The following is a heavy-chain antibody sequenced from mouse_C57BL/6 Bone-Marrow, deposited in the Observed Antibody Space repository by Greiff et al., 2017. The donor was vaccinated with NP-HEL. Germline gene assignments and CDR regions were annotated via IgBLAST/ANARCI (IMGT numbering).Heavy chain of an antibody. D-gene: IGHD1-1*01. CDR2: ILPSIGRT. V-gene: IGHV15-2*01. CDR3: ARERFITTVVGYFDV. J-gene: IGHJ1*03. Sequence: VQLVESGSELRSPGSSVKLSCKDFDSEVFPIAYMSWVRQKPGHGFEWIGGILPSIGRTIYGEKFEDKATLDADTLSNTAYLELNSLTSEDSAIYYCARERFITTVVGYFDVWGTGTTVTVSS. CDR1: DSEVFPIAY.